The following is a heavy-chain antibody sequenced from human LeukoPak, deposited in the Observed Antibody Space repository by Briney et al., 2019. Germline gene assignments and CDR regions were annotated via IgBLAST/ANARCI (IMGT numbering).Heavy chain of an antibody. V-gene: IGHV4-39*01. CDR1: GGSISNSDSY. CDR2: IYYSGST. Sequence: SETLSLTCTVSGGSISNSDSYWGWIRQPPGKGLEWIGSIYYSGSTNYNPSLKSRVTISVDTSKNQFSLKLSSVTAADTAVYYCARQSITMVRGVRRYYYYGMDVWGQGTTVTVSS. J-gene: IGHJ6*02. D-gene: IGHD3-10*01. CDR3: ARQSITMVRGVRRYYYYGMDV.